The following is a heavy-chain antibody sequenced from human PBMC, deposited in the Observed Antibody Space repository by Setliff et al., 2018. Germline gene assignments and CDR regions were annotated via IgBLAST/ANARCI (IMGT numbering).Heavy chain of an antibody. CDR1: GDSISSRRNY. J-gene: IGHJ6*03. CDR3: ARMSGFQYIDV. V-gene: IGHV4-61*09. CDR2: IYTSWST. D-gene: IGHD3-3*01. Sequence: SETLSLTCTVSGDSISSRRNYWGWFRQPAGKELEWIGQIYTSWSTNYNPSLKSRVTISLDTSKNQFSLSLTSVTTEDTAVYYCARMSGFQYIDVWDKGTTVTVSS.